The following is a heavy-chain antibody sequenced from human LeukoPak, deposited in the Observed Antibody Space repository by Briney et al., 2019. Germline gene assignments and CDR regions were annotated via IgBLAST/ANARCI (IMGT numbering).Heavy chain of an antibody. J-gene: IGHJ3*02. Sequence: GESLKFSCKGSGYKFTTDYIGWVRQMPGKGLEWMGIIYPDDSETKYSPSFKGQVTMSVDKSITTAFLQWSSLKASDTAMYYCARQAYATRFDAFDIWGQGTMVTVSS. CDR2: IYPDDSET. CDR1: GYKFTTDY. CDR3: ARQAYATRFDAFDI. V-gene: IGHV5-51*01. D-gene: IGHD2-15*01.